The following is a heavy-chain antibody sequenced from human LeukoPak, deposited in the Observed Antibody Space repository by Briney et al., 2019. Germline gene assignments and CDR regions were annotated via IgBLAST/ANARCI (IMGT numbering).Heavy chain of an antibody. J-gene: IGHJ5*02. Sequence: GGSLRLSCAASGFTFSSYGMHWVRQAPGKGLEWVAVIWYDGSNKYYADSVKGRFTISRDNAKNSLYLQMNSLRPEDTALYYCAKYGSSPSWGQGTLVTVSS. CDR2: IWYDGSNK. V-gene: IGHV3-33*03. CDR3: AKYGSSPS. D-gene: IGHD2-15*01. CDR1: GFTFSSYG.